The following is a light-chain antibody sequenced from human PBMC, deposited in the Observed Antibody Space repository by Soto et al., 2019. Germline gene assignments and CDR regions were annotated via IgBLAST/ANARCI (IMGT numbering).Light chain of an antibody. CDR2: WAS. J-gene: IGKJ1*01. CDR3: QQYFGPPQT. Sequence: DIVMTQSPDALAVSLGERATTNCKSSQSVLHSSNNKNYLAWYRQNPGQPPKLLIYWASTRESGVPDRFSGSGSETDFTLTISSLQAEDVAVYYCQQYFGPPQTFGQGTKVEIK. CDR1: QSVLHSSNNKNY. V-gene: IGKV4-1*01.